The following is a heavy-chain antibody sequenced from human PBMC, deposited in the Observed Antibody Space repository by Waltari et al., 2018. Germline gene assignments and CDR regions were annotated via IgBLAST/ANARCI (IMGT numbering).Heavy chain of an antibody. CDR1: GRSFSGYY. D-gene: IGHD2-2*02. V-gene: IGHV4-34*01. CDR3: ARIYCSSTSCYTLAFDI. J-gene: IGHJ3*02. CDR2: INHSVST. Sequence: QVQLQQWGAGLLKPSETLSLTCAVYGRSFSGYYLRWIRQPHGKGLEWIGEINHSVSTNYNPSLKSRVTISVDTSKNQFSLKLSSVTAADTAVYYCARIYCSSTSCYTLAFDIWGQGTMVTVSS.